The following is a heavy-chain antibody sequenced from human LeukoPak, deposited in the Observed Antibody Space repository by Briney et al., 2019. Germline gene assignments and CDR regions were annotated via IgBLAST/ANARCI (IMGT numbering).Heavy chain of an antibody. V-gene: IGHV4-34*01. CDR2: INHSGST. D-gene: IGHD3-10*01. CDR3: ARHDFETSDYGSGI. CDR1: GGSFSGYY. J-gene: IGHJ4*02. Sequence: SETLSLTCAVYGGSFSGYYWSWIRQPPGKGLEWIGEINHSGSTNYNPSLKSRVTISVDTSKNQFSLKLSSVTAADTAVYYCARHDFETSDYGSGIWGQGTLVTVSS.